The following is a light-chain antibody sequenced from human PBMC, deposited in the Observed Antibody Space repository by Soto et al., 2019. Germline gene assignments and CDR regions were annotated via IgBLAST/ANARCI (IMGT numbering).Light chain of an antibody. CDR3: QSYDFGLSAHNYV. CDR2: ANN. CDR1: SSNIGAGYD. Sequence: QSVLTQPPSVSGAPGQRVTISRSGSSSNIGAGYDVHWYQQFPGTAPRLLIYANNNRPSRVPDRFSGSKSGTSAYLAITGLQADDESEYYCQSYDFGLSAHNYVFGTGTKLTVL. V-gene: IGLV1-40*01. J-gene: IGLJ1*01.